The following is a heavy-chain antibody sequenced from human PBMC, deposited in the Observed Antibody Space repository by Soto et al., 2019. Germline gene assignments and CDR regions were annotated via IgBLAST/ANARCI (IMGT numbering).Heavy chain of an antibody. J-gene: IGHJ4*02. CDR2: ISAYNGNT. CDR1: GYTFTSYG. CDR3: ARYFDSSGYYATDRTYFDY. V-gene: IGHV1-18*01. Sequence: EASVKVSCKASGYTFTSYGISWVRQAPGQGLEWMGWISAYNGNTNYAQKLQGRVTMTTDTSTSTAYMELRSLRSDDTAVYYCARYFDSSGYYATDRTYFDYWGQGTLVTVSS. D-gene: IGHD3-22*01.